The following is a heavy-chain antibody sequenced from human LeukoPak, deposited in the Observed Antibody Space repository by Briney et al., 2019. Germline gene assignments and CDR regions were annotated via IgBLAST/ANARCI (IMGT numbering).Heavy chain of an antibody. D-gene: IGHD6-13*01. CDR3: ARDRPIAAAFTTYFDY. CDR2: VYSSGAT. J-gene: IGHJ4*02. V-gene: IGHV4-4*07. Sequence: SETLSLTCTVSGGSITTYYWSWIRQPAGKGLEWIGRVYSSGATNYNPSLKSRVTMSVGTSKNQFSLKLTSVTAADTAVYYCARDRPIAAAFTTYFDYWGQGTLVTVSS. CDR1: GGSITTYY.